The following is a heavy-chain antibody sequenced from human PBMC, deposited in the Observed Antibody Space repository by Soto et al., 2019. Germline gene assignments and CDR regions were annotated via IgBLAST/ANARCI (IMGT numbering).Heavy chain of an antibody. D-gene: IGHD3-3*02. J-gene: IGHJ4*02. CDR1: GFIFSSYG. CDR2: ISFDGSKK. CDR3: AKVAHSSGTFDY. V-gene: IGHV3-30*18. Sequence: GGSLRLSCAASGFIFSSYGMHWVRQAPGKGLEWVAVISFDGSKKYYADSVKGRFTISRDNSKNTLDLHMNSLRTEDTAVYYCAKVAHSSGTFDYCGQGTLVTVYS.